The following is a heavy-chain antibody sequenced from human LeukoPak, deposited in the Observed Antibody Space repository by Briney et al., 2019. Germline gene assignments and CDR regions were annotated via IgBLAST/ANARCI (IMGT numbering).Heavy chain of an antibody. J-gene: IGHJ4*02. CDR1: GFTFGDYA. V-gene: IGHV3-49*04. Sequence: PGGSLRLSCTVSGFTFGDYAINWVRQAPGKGLEWVGFIRSKAFGETAEYAASVKGRFTISRDDSKSIAYLQMNSLKTEDTAVYYCTRDRGSSTLGDSWGQGTLVTVSS. CDR2: IRSKAFGETA. D-gene: IGHD7-27*01. CDR3: TRDRGSSTLGDS.